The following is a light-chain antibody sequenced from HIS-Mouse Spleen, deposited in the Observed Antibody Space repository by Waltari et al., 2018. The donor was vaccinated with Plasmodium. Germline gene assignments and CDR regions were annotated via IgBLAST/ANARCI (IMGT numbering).Light chain of an antibody. Sequence: DLQMTQSPSSLSASVGARVPITCRASQSISNYLNWYQQKPGKAPTFLIYAASTLQSGVPSRFSGSGSGTDFTLTISSLQPEDFATYYCQQSYSTWTFGQGTKLEIK. CDR1: QSISNY. J-gene: IGKJ1*01. CDR2: AAS. CDR3: QQSYSTWT. V-gene: IGKV1-39*01.